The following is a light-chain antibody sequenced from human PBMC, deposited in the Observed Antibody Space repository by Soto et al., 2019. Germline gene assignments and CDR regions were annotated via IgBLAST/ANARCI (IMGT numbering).Light chain of an antibody. CDR3: QXXYSTPMYT. Sequence: DIQMTQSPSSLSASVGDRVTITCRASQSISSYLNWYQQKPGKAPKLLIYAASSLQSGVPSRFSXXXXXTXXXXXXXXXXXEDXXXXYCQXXYSTPMYTFGQGTKLEIK. J-gene: IGKJ2*01. V-gene: IGKV1-39*01. CDR2: AAS. CDR1: QSISSY.